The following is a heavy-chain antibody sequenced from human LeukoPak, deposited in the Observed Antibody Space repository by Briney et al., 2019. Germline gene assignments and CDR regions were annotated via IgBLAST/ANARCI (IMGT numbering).Heavy chain of an antibody. D-gene: IGHD6-6*01. CDR3: ARDYSSSSANWLDP. CDR1: GCTFTSYD. CDR2: MNPNSGNT. J-gene: IGHJ5*02. V-gene: IGHV1-8*03. Sequence: GASVKVSCKASGCTFTSYDINWVRQATGQGLEWMGWMNPNSGNTGYAQKFQGRVTITRNTSISTAYVELSSLRSEDTAVYYCARDYSSSSANWLDPWGQGTLVTVSS.